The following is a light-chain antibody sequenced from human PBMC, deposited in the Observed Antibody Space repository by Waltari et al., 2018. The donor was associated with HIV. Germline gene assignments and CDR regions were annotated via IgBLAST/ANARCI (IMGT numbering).Light chain of an antibody. CDR3: CAYAGGLE. CDR2: EDN. J-gene: IGLJ2*01. Sequence: QSALTQPASVSGSPGQSITISCTGTSSDTGNYNLVSWYQLYPGKAPKLIIYEDNERPSGVSNRVSGSKSADTASLTISGLQAEDEADYYCCAYAGGLEFGGGTKLTVL. CDR1: SSDTGNYNL. V-gene: IGLV2-23*01.